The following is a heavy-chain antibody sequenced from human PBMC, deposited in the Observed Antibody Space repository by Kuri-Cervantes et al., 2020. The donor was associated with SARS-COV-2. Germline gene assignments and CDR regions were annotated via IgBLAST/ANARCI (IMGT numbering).Heavy chain of an antibody. CDR2: ISWNSGSI. J-gene: IGHJ4*02. D-gene: IGHD5-12*01. Sequence: GGSLRLSCAASGFTFDDYAMHWVRQAPGKGLEWVSGISWNSGSIGYADSVKGRFTVSRDNAKNSLYLRMNSLRAEDTAVYYCARDNNRGYDMDYWGQGTLVTVSS. V-gene: IGHV3-9*01. CDR1: GFTFDDYA. CDR3: ARDNNRGYDMDY.